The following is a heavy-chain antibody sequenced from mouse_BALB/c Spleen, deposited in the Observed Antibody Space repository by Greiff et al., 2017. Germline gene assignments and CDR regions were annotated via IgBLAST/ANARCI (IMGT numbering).Heavy chain of an antibody. CDR3: AKPEYGNYDAMDY. CDR2: IWGDGRT. Sequence: VQLQQSGPGLVAPSQSLSITCTVSGFSLTSYGVSWVRQPPGKGLEWLGVIWGDGRTNYHSAIISRLSISKDNSKRQVFLKQNSLQTDDTATYYCAKPEYGNYDAMDYWGQGTSVTVSS. V-gene: IGHV2-3*01. CDR1: GFSLTSYG. D-gene: IGHD2-10*02. J-gene: IGHJ4*01.